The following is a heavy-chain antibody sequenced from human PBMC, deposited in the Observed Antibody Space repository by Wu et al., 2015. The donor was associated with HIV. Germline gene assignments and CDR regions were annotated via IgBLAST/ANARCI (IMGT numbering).Heavy chain of an antibody. V-gene: IGHV1-8*01. CDR3: ARCGLLDLGVVTLGYYYGMDV. J-gene: IGHJ6*02. CDR1: GYTFTSYD. D-gene: IGHD4-23*01. Sequence: QVQLVQSGAEVKKPGASVKVSCKASGYTFTSYDINWVRQATGQGLEWMGWMNPNSGNTGYAQKFQGRVTMTRNTSISTAYMELSSLRSEDTAVYYCARCGLLDLGVVTLGYYYGMDVWGQGTTVTVSS. CDR2: MNPNSGNT.